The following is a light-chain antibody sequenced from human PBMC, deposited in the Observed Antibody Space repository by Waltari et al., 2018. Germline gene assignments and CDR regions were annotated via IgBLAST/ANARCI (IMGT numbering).Light chain of an antibody. Sequence: EIVMTQSPASLSVSPGDRVTLSCRASQSVGTSLAWYQQRPGRAPRLLVYRASTRASDIPARFSGSGSGTDFTLSISTLQSEDFAVHYCQQYDDWPRTFGQGTKVEIK. J-gene: IGKJ1*01. CDR1: QSVGTS. V-gene: IGKV3-15*01. CDR3: QQYDDWPRT. CDR2: RAS.